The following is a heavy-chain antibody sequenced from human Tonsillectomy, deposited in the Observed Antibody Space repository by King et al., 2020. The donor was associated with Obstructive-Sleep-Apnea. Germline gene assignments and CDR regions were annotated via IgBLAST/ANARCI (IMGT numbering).Heavy chain of an antibody. Sequence: LQLQESGPGLVKPSETLSLTCTVSGGSISSSSYYWGWIRQPPGKGLEWIGSIYYSGSTYYNPSLKSRVTISVDTSKKQFSLKLTSVTAADTAVFYCARSITSYSSGWYYWGQGTRVTVSS. D-gene: IGHD6-19*01. V-gene: IGHV4-39*07. CDR1: GGSISSSSYY. CDR3: ARSITSYSSGWYY. J-gene: IGHJ4*02. CDR2: IYYSGST.